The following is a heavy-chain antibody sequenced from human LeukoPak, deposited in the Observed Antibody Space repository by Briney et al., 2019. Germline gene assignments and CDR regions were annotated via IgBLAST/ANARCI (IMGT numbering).Heavy chain of an antibody. D-gene: IGHD3-10*02. V-gene: IGHV3-48*03. CDR1: GFTFSSYE. J-gene: IGHJ6*04. Sequence: GGSLRLSCAASGFTFSSYEMNWVRQPPGKGLEWESYISSSGSTIYYADSVNGRLTTSTDDATNSLYLQMTSLRTADPAVKYSAERGITMIGGVWGKGTTVTISS. CDR2: ISSSGSTI. CDR3: AERGITMIGGV.